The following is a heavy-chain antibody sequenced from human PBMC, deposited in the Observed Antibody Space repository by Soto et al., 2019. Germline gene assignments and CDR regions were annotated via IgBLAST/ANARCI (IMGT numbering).Heavy chain of an antibody. CDR1: GFTFSGSA. CDR2: IRSKANSYAT. Sequence: GGSLRLSCAASGFTFSGSAMHWVRQASGKGLEWVGRIRSKANSYATAYAASVKGRYTISRDDSKNTAYLQMNSLKTEDTAVYYCTLAVAGPNDYWGQGTLVTVSS. CDR3: TLAVAGPNDY. D-gene: IGHD6-19*01. V-gene: IGHV3-73*01. J-gene: IGHJ4*02.